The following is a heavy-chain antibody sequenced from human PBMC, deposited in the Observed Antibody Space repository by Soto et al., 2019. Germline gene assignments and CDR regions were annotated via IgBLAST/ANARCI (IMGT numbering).Heavy chain of an antibody. V-gene: IGHV3-30*18. CDR1: GFIFSSYG. CDR2: ISYDEYNK. J-gene: IGHJ6*02. D-gene: IGHD3-3*01. CDR3: AKKLEGGRGIDV. Sequence: VQLVESGGGVVQPGRSLRLSCAASGFIFSSYGMHWVRQAPGKGLEWVTFISYDEYNKYYADSVKGRFTVSRDNSNDTLYLQMNSLITDDTAIYYCAKKLEGGRGIDVWGQGTSVTVSS.